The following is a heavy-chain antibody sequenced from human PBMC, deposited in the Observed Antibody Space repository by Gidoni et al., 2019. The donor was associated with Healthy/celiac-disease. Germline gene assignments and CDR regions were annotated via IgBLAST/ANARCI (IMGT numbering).Heavy chain of an antibody. Sequence: QVQLVASGGGVVQPGRSLRLSCAASGFTFSSYGMHWVRQAPGKGLEWVAVISYDGSNKYYADSVKGRFTISRDNSKNTLYLQMNSLRAEDTAVYYCAKDHDSSGYYWFYFDYWGQGTLVTVSS. CDR1: GFTFSSYG. V-gene: IGHV3-30*18. CDR3: AKDHDSSGYYWFYFDY. J-gene: IGHJ4*02. D-gene: IGHD3-22*01. CDR2: ISYDGSNK.